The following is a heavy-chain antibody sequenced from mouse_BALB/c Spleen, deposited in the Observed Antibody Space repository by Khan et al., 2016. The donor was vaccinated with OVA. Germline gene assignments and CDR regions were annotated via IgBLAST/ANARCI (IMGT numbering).Heavy chain of an antibody. CDR1: GYTFTSYD. V-gene: IGHV1-85*01. CDR2: MFPGDGST. J-gene: IGHJ3*01. Sequence: QVQLKQSGAELVKPGASVKLSCKASGYTFTSYDINWVRQRPEQGLEWIGWMFPGDGSTKYNENFKGKATLTTDKSSSTAYMQLSRMTSEDSGACFCTRGGYGGFAYWRQEPLSTVSA. CDR3: TRGGYGGFAY. D-gene: IGHD2-14*01.